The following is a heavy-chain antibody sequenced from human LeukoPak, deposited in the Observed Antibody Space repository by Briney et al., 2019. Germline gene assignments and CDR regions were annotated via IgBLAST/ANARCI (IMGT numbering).Heavy chain of an antibody. D-gene: IGHD6-6*01. J-gene: IGHJ4*02. V-gene: IGHV3-48*03. CDR3: ARIAALSIALDY. Sequence: PGGSLRLSCAASGFTFSSYEMNWVRQAPGKGLEWVSYISSSGSTIYYADSVKGRFTISRDNAKNSLYLQMNSLRAEDTAVYYCARIAALSIALDYWGQGTLVTVSS. CDR2: ISSSGSTI. CDR1: GFTFSSYE.